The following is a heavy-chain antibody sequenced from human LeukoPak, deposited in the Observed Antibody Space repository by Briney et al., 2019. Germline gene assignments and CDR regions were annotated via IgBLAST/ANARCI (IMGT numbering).Heavy chain of an antibody. D-gene: IGHD3-10*01. V-gene: IGHV4-39*07. CDR2: IYYSGST. CDR1: GGSISSYY. J-gene: IGHJ4*02. CDR3: ARGSGSSFDY. Sequence: PSETLSLTCTVSGGSISSYYWGWIRQPPGKGLEWIGSIYYSGSTYYNPSLKSRVTISVDTSKNQFSLKLSSVTAADTAVYYCARGSGSSFDYWGQGTLVTVSS.